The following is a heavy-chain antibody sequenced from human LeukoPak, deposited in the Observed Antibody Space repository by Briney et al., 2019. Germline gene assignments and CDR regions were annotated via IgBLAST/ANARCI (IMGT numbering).Heavy chain of an antibody. J-gene: IGHJ4*02. D-gene: IGHD2-15*01. V-gene: IGHV3-7*04. CDR2: INQDGSEK. CDR3: ARVYCSGGSCYSTFDY. CDR1: GFSFSNNW. Sequence: GGSLRLSCAASGFSFSNNWMSWVRQAPGKGLEWVANINQDGSEKYYVDSAKGRLTISRDNAKNSLYLQMNSLRAADTALYYCARVYCSGGSCYSTFDYWGQGTLDSVSS.